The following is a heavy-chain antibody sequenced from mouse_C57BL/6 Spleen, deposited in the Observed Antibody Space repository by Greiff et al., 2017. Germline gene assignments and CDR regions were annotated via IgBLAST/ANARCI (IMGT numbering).Heavy chain of an antibody. V-gene: IGHV1-55*01. D-gene: IGHD2-4*01. CDR2: IYPGSGST. CDR3: ARIGIYYDYDRATGFDY. J-gene: IGHJ2*01. Sequence: QVQLQQPGAELVKPGASVKMSCKASGYTFTSYWITWVKQRPGQGLEWIGDIYPGSGSTNYNEKFKIKATLTVDTSSSTAYMQLSSLTSEDSAVYYCARIGIYYDYDRATGFDYWGQGTTRTVSS. CDR1: GYTFTSYW.